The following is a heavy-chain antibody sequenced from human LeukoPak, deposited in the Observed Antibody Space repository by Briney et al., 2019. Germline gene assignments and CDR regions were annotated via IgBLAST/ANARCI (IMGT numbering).Heavy chain of an antibody. V-gene: IGHV4-34*01. CDR3: AREDRWLRFVD. CDR2: INHSGST. CDR1: GGSFSDYY. Sequence: SETLSLTCAVYGGSFSDYYWSWIRQPPGKGLEWIGEINHSGSTNYNPSLKSRVTISVDTSKNQFSLKLSSVTAADTAVYYCAREDRWLRFVDWGQGTLVTVSS. J-gene: IGHJ4*02. D-gene: IGHD5-12*01.